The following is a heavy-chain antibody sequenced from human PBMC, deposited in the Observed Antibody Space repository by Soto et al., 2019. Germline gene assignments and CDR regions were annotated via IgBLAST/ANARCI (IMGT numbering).Heavy chain of an antibody. D-gene: IGHD5-18*01. V-gene: IGHV3-30*18. CDR1: GFTFSSYG. CDR2: ISYDGSNK. CDR3: AKEVRPPGYSYENWFDP. J-gene: IGHJ5*02. Sequence: SLRLSCAASGFTFSSYGMHWVRQAPGKGLEWVAVISYDGSNKYYADSVKGRFTISRDNSKNTLYLQMNSLRAEDTAVYYCAKEVRPPGYSYENWFDPWGQGTLVTVSS.